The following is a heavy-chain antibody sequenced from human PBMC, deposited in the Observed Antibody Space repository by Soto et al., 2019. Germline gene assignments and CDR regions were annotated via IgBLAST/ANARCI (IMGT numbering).Heavy chain of an antibody. V-gene: IGHV4-34*01. CDR2: VNHSGEA. Sequence: SETLSLTCGFYVVSFRNYYWICVRHPPGKGLEWIGEVNHSGEATYNPSLQSRITISLDTSNNQFSLKMTSVTAADTAMYFCTRAERFTRSWFQPWGQATQVNVS. J-gene: IGHJ5*02. D-gene: IGHD3-10*01. CDR1: VVSFRNYY. CDR3: TRAERFTRSWFQP.